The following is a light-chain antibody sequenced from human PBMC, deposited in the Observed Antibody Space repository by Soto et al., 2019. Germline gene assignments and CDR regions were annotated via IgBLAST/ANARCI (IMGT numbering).Light chain of an antibody. Sequence: EVVLTQSPATLSLSPGERATLSCRASENVRTFVDWYQQKPGQAPRLLIYGASNRATGIPARFSGSGSGTEFTLTISSLQPDDFATYYCQHYNSYSEAFGQGTKVELK. CDR2: GAS. V-gene: IGKV3-11*01. J-gene: IGKJ1*01. CDR3: QHYNSYSEA. CDR1: ENVRTF.